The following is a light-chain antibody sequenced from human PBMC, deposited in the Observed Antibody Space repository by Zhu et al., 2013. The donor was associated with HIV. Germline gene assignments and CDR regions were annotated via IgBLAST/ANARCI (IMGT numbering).Light chain of an antibody. J-gene: IGLJ2*01. V-gene: IGLV3-21*04. CDR2: DDG. CDR3: HVWDSSSDHVV. CDR1: KIGRRS. Sequence: SYELTQPPSVSVAPGETATITCGGDKIGRRSVHWHQQRPGQAPVLVIYDDGDRPSGIPRRFSGSNSGNTATLTISRVEAGDEADYYCHVWDSSSDHVVFGGGTKLTVL.